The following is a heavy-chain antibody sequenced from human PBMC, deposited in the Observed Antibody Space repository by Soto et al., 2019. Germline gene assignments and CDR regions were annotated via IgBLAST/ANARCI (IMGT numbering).Heavy chain of an antibody. Sequence: QVQLEQSGPEVKKPGSSVKVSCKAARDTFSSSGFSWVRQAPGQGLEWMGGFIPIFGTANYAPKFQGRVSMTADEFTTTAYMELSDLRSEDTAMYYCARSGYSYGPNVDWGHGTLVTVSS. D-gene: IGHD5-18*01. CDR3: ARSGYSYGPNVD. J-gene: IGHJ4*01. CDR2: FIPIFGTA. CDR1: RDTFSSSG. V-gene: IGHV1-69*01.